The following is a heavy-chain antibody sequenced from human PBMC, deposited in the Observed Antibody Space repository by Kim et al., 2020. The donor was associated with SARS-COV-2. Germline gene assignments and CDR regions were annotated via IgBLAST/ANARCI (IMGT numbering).Heavy chain of an antibody. D-gene: IGHD3-16*01. CDR1: GFTFSSYG. Sequence: GGSLRLSCAASGFTFSSYGMHWVRQAPGKGLEWLAVIWYDASNKYYADSVKGRFTLSRDNSKNTLYLQMNSLRAEDTAADYCARARIGGFYVLDVWGYGT. CDR3: ARARIGGFYVLDV. V-gene: IGHV3-33*01. CDR2: IWYDASNK. J-gene: IGHJ6*02.